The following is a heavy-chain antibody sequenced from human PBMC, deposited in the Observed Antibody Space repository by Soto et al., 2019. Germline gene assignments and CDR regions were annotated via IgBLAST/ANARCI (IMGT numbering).Heavy chain of an antibody. V-gene: IGHV3-74*01. Sequence: EVQLVESGGGLVQPGGSLRLSCAASGFTFSSYWMHWVRQAPGKGLVWVSRMNSDGSSTSYADSVKGRFTISRDNAKNTLYLQMNSRRAEDTAVYYCAREGSEWLLPFHWGQGTLVTVSA. CDR3: AREGSEWLLPFH. D-gene: IGHD3-22*01. CDR1: GFTFSSYW. J-gene: IGHJ4*02. CDR2: MNSDGSST.